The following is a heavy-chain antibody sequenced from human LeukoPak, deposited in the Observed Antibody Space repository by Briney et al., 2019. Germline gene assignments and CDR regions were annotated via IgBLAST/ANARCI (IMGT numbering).Heavy chain of an antibody. CDR3: ARDPPRLRVGSSWYGYF. Sequence: PSETLSLTCTVSGGSISSYYWSWIRQPPGKGLEWIGYIYYSGSTNYNPSLKSRVTISVDTSRNQFSLKLSSVTAADTAVYYCARDPPRLRVGSSWYGYFWGQGTLVTVSS. D-gene: IGHD6-13*01. V-gene: IGHV4-59*01. CDR2: IYYSGST. J-gene: IGHJ4*02. CDR1: GGSISSYY.